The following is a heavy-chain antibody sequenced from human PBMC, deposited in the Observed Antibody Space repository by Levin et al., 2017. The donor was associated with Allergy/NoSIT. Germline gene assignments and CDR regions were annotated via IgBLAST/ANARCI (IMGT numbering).Heavy chain of an antibody. CDR3: TGTTLTFDY. D-gene: IGHD3-16*01. J-gene: IGHJ4*02. CDR1: GGSISSNNYY. V-gene: IGHV4-39*01. CDR2: VYYSGST. Sequence: SQTLSLTCTVSGGSISSNNYYWGWIRQPPGKGLEWIGSVYYSGSTYYNPSLKSRVTMSVDTSKNQFSLKLSSVTAADTAVYYCTGTTLTFDYWGQGALVTVSS.